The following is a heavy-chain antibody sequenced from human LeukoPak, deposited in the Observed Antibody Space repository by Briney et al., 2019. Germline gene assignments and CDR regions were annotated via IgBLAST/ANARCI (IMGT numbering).Heavy chain of an antibody. CDR1: GGSISSGGYY. V-gene: IGHV4-31*03. Sequence: SQTLSLTCTVSGGSISSGGYYWNWIRQHPGKGLEWIGYIYYSGSTYYNPSLKSRVTISVDTSKNQFSLKLNSVTAADTAVYYCARARIAATFRFDSWGQGTLVTVSS. J-gene: IGHJ4*02. CDR3: ARARIAATFRFDS. CDR2: IYYSGST. D-gene: IGHD5-12*01.